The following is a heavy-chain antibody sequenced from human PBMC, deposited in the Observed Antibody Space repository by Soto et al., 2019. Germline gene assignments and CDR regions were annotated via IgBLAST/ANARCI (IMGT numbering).Heavy chain of an antibody. Sequence: SETLSLTCTVSGGSISSYYWSWIRQPPGKGLDWIGYIYYSGSTNYNPSLKSRVTISVDTSKNQFSLKLSSVTAADTAVYYCARGPSLYDILTGYYGPYFDYWGQGTLVTVSS. CDR1: GGSISSYY. V-gene: IGHV4-59*01. D-gene: IGHD3-9*01. J-gene: IGHJ4*02. CDR2: IYYSGST. CDR3: ARGPSLYDILTGYYGPYFDY.